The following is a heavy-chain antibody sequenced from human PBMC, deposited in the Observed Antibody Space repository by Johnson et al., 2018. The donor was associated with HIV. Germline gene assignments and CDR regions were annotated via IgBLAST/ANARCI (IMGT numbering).Heavy chain of an antibody. CDR3: ARAPHDAFDV. J-gene: IGHJ3*01. Sequence: EQLVESGGGLVQPGGSLRLSCAASGFAFSSYAMTWVRQAPGKGLEWVSSMSGSGGSTYYADSVKGQFTISRDNSDNTLYLQMNSLRDEDTAVYYCARAPHDAFDVWGQGTMVTVSS. CDR2: MSGSGGST. CDR1: GFAFSSYA. V-gene: IGHV3-23*04.